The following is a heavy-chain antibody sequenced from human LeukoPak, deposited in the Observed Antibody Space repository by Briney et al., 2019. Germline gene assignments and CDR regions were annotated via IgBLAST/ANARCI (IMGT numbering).Heavy chain of an antibody. Sequence: PSETPSLTCTVSGGSISSYYWSWIRQPPGKGLEWIGYVYYTGSTKYNPSLKSRVTISVDTSKNQFSLKLSYVTAADTAVYYCARHRQYDADAFDIWGQGTMVTVSS. CDR2: VYYTGST. V-gene: IGHV4-59*08. CDR1: GGSISSYY. J-gene: IGHJ3*02. CDR3: ARHRQYDADAFDI. D-gene: IGHD2/OR15-2a*01.